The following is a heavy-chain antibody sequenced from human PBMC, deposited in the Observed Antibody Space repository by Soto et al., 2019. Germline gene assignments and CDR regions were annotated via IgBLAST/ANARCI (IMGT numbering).Heavy chain of an antibody. V-gene: IGHV1-46*01. CDR1: GYTFTSYY. Sequence: VASVKVSCKASGYTFTSYYIHWVRQAPGQGLEWMGIINPSGGSTSYAQKFQGRVTMTRDTSTSTVYMELSSLRSEDTAVYYCARDMDGFGDSPTNFDYWGQGTLVTVSS. D-gene: IGHD4-17*01. CDR2: INPSGGST. J-gene: IGHJ4*02. CDR3: ARDMDGFGDSPTNFDY.